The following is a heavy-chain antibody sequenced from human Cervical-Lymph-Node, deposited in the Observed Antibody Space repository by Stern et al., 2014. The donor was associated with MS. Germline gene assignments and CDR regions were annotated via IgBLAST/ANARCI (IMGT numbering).Heavy chain of an antibody. J-gene: IGHJ4*02. CDR3: ARLSTAVDF. V-gene: IGHV4-59*08. CDR1: GGSFSSRY. Sequence: QVQLQESGPGLVKPSETLSLTCAVSGGSFSSRYWGWIRQPPGKGLEWIGLISHSGDTKYNPSLKSRVTISLDTSKNQFSLKVTSVTAADTAVYYCARLSTAVDFWGQGTLVTVSS. CDR2: ISHSGDT.